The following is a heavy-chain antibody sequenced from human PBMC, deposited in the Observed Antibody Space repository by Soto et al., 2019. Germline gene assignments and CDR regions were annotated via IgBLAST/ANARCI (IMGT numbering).Heavy chain of an antibody. Sequence: ASVKVSCQASGYTFTSYAMHWVRQAPGQRLEWMGWINAGNGNTKYSQKFQGRVTITRDTSASTAYMELSSLRSEDTAVYYCARDDGAYGSGSYFALGIGMDVWGQGTTVTVSS. CDR2: INAGNGNT. J-gene: IGHJ6*02. CDR1: GYTFTSYA. D-gene: IGHD3-10*01. CDR3: ARDDGAYGSGSYFALGIGMDV. V-gene: IGHV1-3*01.